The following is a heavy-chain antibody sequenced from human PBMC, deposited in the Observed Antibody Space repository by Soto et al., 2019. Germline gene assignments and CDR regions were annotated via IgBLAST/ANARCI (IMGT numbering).Heavy chain of an antibody. J-gene: IGHJ6*02. CDR1: GGSISSYY. V-gene: IGHV4-59*01. CDR3: ARDLAVVVTANIYYYYGMDV. CDR2: IYYSGST. D-gene: IGHD2-21*02. Sequence: PSETLSLTCTVSGGSISSYYWSWIRQPPGKGLEWIGYIYYSGSTNYNPSLKSRVTISVDTSKNQFSLKLSSVTAADTAVYYCARDLAVVVTANIYYYYGMDVWGQGTTVT.